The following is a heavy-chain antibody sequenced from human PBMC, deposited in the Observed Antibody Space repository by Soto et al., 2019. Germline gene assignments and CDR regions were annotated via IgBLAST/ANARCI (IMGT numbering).Heavy chain of an antibody. CDR2: INPNGDIT. J-gene: IGHJ6*02. V-gene: IGHV1-46*02. Sequence: ASVKVSCKASGYTFDRYYMHWVRQAPGQGLEWMGMINPNGDITSYEQKFQGRVTMTRDTSTSTLYMELNSLRSDDTAMYYCTRGSFLEWSYMDVWGQGTTVTVSS. D-gene: IGHD3-3*01. CDR1: GYTFDRYY. CDR3: TRGSFLEWSYMDV.